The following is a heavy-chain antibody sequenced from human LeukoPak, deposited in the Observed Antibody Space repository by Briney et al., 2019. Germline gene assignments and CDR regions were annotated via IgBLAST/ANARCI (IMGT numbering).Heavy chain of an antibody. J-gene: IGHJ4*02. CDR1: GYTFTSYG. V-gene: IGHV1-18*01. CDR3: ARDSRIMITFGGVLPPRY. D-gene: IGHD3-16*01. CDR2: ISAYNGNT. Sequence: ASVKVSCKASGYTFTSYGISWVRQAPGQGLEWMGWISAYNGNTNYAQKLQGRVTMTTDTSTSTAYMELRSLRSDDTAVYYCARDSRIMITFGGVLPPRYWGQGTLVTVSS.